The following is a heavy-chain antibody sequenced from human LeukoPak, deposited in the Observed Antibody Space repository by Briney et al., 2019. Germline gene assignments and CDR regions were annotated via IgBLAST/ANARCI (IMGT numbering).Heavy chain of an antibody. D-gene: IGHD2-2*01. V-gene: IGHV4-34*01. Sequence: PSETLSLTCAVYGGSFSGYYWSWIRQPPGKGLEWIGEINHSGSTNYNPSLKSRVTISVDTSKNQLSLKLSSVTAADTAVYYCARNYARGAFDIWGQGTMVTVSS. CDR3: ARNYARGAFDI. J-gene: IGHJ3*02. CDR1: GGSFSGYY. CDR2: INHSGST.